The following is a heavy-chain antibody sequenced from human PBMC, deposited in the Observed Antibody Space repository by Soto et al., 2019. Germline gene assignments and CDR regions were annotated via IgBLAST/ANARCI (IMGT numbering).Heavy chain of an antibody. CDR1: GGSSSSYY. CDR3: ARADYDFWSGYFDY. D-gene: IGHD3-3*01. J-gene: IGHJ4*02. CDR2: IYYSGST. Sequence: SETLPLTCTVSGGSSSSYYWSWIRQPPGKGLEWIGYIYYSGSTNYNPSLKSRVTISVDTSKNQFSLKLSSVTAADTAVYYCARADYDFWSGYFDYWGQGTLVTVSS. V-gene: IGHV4-59*01.